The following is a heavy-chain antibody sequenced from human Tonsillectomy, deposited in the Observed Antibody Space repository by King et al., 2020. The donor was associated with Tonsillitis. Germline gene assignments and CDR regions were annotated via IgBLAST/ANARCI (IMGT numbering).Heavy chain of an antibody. CDR3: ARDLGGGSGYSGYDVLAAFDI. CDR2: IIPIFGTA. D-gene: IGHD5-12*01. CDR1: GGTFSSYA. J-gene: IGHJ3*02. Sequence: QLVQSGAEVKKPGSSVKVSCKASGGTFSSYAISWVRQAPGQGLEWMGGIIPIFGTANYAQKFQGRVTITADESTSTAYMELSSLRSEDTAVYYCARDLGGGSGYSGYDVLAAFDIWGQGTMVTVSS. V-gene: IGHV1-69*01.